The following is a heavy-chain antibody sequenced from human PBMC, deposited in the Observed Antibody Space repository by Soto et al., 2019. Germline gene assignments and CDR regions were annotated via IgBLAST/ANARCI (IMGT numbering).Heavy chain of an antibody. V-gene: IGHV4-4*02. D-gene: IGHD1-1*01. CDR3: VRDNIAPTGQWYFDL. J-gene: IGHJ2*01. CDR1: TDSINNKNYW. CDR2: ISHDGDA. Sequence: QVQLQESGPGLVEPSGTLSLTCAVSTDSINNKNYWWNWVRQPPGKGLEWIGEISHDGDARYNPSLRRRVTISIDKSRGQFSLDLTSITAADTAVYYCVRDNIAPTGQWYFDLWGRGTLVSVSS.